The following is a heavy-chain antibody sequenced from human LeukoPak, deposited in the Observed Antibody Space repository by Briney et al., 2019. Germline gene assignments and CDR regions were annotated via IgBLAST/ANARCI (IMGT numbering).Heavy chain of an antibody. CDR3: ATAAGFRYGSGTNWFDP. J-gene: IGHJ5*02. D-gene: IGHD3-10*01. CDR1: GYSISSGYY. Sequence: SETLSLTCTVSGYSISSGYYWDWIRQPPGKGLEWIGSIYHSGSTYYNPSLKSRVTISVDTSKNQFSLKLSSVTAADTAVYYCATAAGFRYGSGTNWFDPWGQGTLVTVSS. V-gene: IGHV4-38-2*02. CDR2: IYHSGST.